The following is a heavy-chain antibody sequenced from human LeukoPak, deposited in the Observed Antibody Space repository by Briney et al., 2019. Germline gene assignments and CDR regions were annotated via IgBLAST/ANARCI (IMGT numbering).Heavy chain of an antibody. J-gene: IGHJ4*02. V-gene: IGHV1-69*04. CDR2: IIPILGIA. D-gene: IGHD2-21*02. Sequence: ASVKVSCKASGGTFSSYAISWVRQAPGQGLEWMGRIIPILGIANYAQKFQGRVTITADKSTSTAYMELSSLRAEDTAVYYCARVAKITWLGLLGYWGQGTLVTVSS. CDR1: GGTFSSYA. CDR3: ARVAKITWLGLLGY.